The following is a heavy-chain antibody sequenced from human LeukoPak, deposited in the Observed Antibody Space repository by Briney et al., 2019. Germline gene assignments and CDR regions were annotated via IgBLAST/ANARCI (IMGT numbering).Heavy chain of an antibody. Sequence: SQTLSLTCAISGDSVSSNSASWNWIRQSPSRGLEWLGRTYYRSKWYNDYATSVKNRINIKPDISKNQFSLKLSSVTAADTAVYYCARGTGDPIRDAFDIWGQGTMVTVSS. CDR2: TYYRSKWYN. CDR1: GDSVSSNSAS. D-gene: IGHD7-27*01. CDR3: ARGTGDPIRDAFDI. J-gene: IGHJ3*02. V-gene: IGHV6-1*01.